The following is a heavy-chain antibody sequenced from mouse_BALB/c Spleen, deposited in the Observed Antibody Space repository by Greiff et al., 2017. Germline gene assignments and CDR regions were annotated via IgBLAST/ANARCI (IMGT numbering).Heavy chain of an antibody. CDR2: ISYSGST. J-gene: IGHJ4*01. CDR3: ASLLRLGYAMDY. CDR1: GYSITSDYA. V-gene: IGHV3-2*02. Sequence: EVKLQESGPGLVKPSQSLSLTCTVTGYSITSDYAWNWIRQFPGNKLEWMGYISYSGSTSYNPSLKSRISITRDTSKNQFFLQLNSVTTEDTATYYCASLLRLGYAMDYWGQGTSVTVSS. D-gene: IGHD1-2*01.